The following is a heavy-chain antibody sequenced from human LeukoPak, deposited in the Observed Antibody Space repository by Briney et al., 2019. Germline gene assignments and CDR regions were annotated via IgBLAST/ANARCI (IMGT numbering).Heavy chain of an antibody. CDR3: AHLSEYSSSLDY. CDR1: GFTFSSYG. CDR2: ISSSSSYI. V-gene: IGHV3-21*01. J-gene: IGHJ4*02. Sequence: GGSLRLSCAASGFTFSSYGMSWVRQAPGKGLEWVSSISSSSSYIYYADSVKGRFTISRDNAKNSLYLQMNSLRAEDTAVYYCAHLSEYSSSLDYWGQGTLVTVSS. D-gene: IGHD6-6*01.